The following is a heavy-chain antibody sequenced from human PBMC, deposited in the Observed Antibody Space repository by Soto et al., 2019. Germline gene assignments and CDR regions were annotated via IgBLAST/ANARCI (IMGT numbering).Heavy chain of an antibody. CDR3: ARESGDTIFGVVTPYYYYGMDV. V-gene: IGHV3-48*02. Sequence: GGSLRLSCAASGFTFSSYSMNWVRQAPGKGLEWVSYISSSSSTIYYADSVKGRFTISRDNAKNSLYLQMNSLRDEDTAVYYCARESGDTIFGVVTPYYYYGMDVWGQGTTVTVSS. CDR1: GFTFSSYS. D-gene: IGHD3-3*01. J-gene: IGHJ6*02. CDR2: ISSSSSTI.